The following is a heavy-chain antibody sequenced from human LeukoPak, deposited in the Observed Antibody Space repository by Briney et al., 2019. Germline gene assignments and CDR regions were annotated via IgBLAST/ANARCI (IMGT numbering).Heavy chain of an antibody. CDR3: AKTTTYSSSWFDY. Sequence: GRSLRLSCAASGFTFSSYAMHWVRQAPGKGLEWVAVISYDGSNKYYADSVKGRFTISRDNSKNTLYLQMNSLRAEDTAVYYCAKTTTYSSSWFDYWGQGTLVTVSS. CDR1: GFTFSSYA. CDR2: ISYDGSNK. D-gene: IGHD6-13*01. V-gene: IGHV3-30*18. J-gene: IGHJ4*02.